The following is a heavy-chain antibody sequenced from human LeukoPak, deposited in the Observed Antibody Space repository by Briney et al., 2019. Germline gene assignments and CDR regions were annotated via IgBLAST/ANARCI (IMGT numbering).Heavy chain of an antibody. Sequence: SQALSLTCTVSGGSISSGGYYWSWIRQHPGKGLEWIGYIYYSGSTYYNPSLKSRVTISVDTSKNQFFLKLSSVTAADTAVYYCARGDTMVRGASRPDAFDIWGQGTMVTVSS. CDR1: GGSISSGGYY. CDR2: IYYSGST. J-gene: IGHJ3*02. D-gene: IGHD3-10*01. CDR3: ARGDTMVRGASRPDAFDI. V-gene: IGHV4-31*03.